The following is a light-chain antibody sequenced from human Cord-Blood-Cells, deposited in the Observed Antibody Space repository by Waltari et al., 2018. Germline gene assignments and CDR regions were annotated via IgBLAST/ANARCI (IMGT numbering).Light chain of an antibody. V-gene: IGKV2-30*01. CDR1: QSLVFSDENTY. Sequence: DVVMTQSPLSLPVTLGQPASISCRSSQSLVFSDENTYLNWFQQRPGQSPRRLIFKDSNRDSGVPDGCSGGGSCANFSLKIIRVEADDVGGYYCMQWTHWPPLTFGQGTKVEIK. CDR3: MQWTHWPPLT. CDR2: KDS. J-gene: IGKJ1*01.